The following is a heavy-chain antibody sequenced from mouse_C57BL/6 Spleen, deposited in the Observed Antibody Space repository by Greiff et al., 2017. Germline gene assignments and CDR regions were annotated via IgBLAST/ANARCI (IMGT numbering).Heavy chain of an antibody. V-gene: IGHV1-59*01. J-gene: IGHJ3*01. CDR2: IDPSDSYT. CDR1: GYTFTSYW. CDR3: ARGEGYDYDERAWFAY. D-gene: IGHD2-4*01. Sequence: QVQLQQPGAELVRPGTSVKLSCKASGYTFTSYWMHWVKQRPGQGLEWIGVIDPSDSYTNYNQKFKGKATLTVDTSSSTAYMQLSSLTSEDSAVYYCARGEGYDYDERAWFAYWGQGTLVTVSA.